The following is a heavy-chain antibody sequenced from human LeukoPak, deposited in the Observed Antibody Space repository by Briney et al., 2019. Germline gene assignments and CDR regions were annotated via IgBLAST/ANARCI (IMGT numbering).Heavy chain of an antibody. CDR3: ARHYGP. Sequence: SETLSLTCTVSGGSISDYHWTWIRQPPGKGLEYIGYIYNRGTTFYNPSLQSRVTMSADTSKKQFSLKLTSVTAADTAVYYCARHYGPWGQGTLVTVSS. D-gene: IGHD3-16*01. CDR1: GGSISDYH. J-gene: IGHJ5*02. CDR2: IYNRGTT. V-gene: IGHV4-59*01.